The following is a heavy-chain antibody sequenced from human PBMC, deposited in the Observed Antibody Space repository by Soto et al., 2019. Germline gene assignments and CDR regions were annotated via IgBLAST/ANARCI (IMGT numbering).Heavy chain of an antibody. D-gene: IGHD3-16*02. CDR3: TSLYYGH. Sequence: GGSLRLSCAASEFTFTYAWMSWVRRAPGKGLEWVGRIKSKTDGGTTDYAAPVKGRFTISRDESQNTLYLQMNSLKTEDTAVYYCTSLYYGHWGQGTLVTVSS. J-gene: IGHJ4*02. V-gene: IGHV3-15*01. CDR2: IKSKTDGGTT. CDR1: EFTFTYAW.